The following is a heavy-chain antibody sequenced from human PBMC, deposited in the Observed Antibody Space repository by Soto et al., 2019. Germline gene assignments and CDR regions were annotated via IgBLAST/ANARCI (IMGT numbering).Heavy chain of an antibody. CDR3: ARVSSTIIAVVHGLGVDV. CDR2: MSYDEGTE. Sequence: QVQLVESGGGVVQPGRSLRLSCAASGFIFSSYTMHWVRQAPGKGLEWVALMSYDEGTEYYADSVKGRFTISRDNSNNTLYRQLNSLRPEDTAVYYSARVSSTIIAVVHGLGVDVWGPGTTVAVSS. J-gene: IGHJ6*02. D-gene: IGHD3-22*01. V-gene: IGHV3-30-3*01. CDR1: GFIFSSYT.